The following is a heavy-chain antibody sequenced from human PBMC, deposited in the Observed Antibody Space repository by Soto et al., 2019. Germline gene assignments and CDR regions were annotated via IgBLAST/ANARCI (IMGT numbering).Heavy chain of an antibody. Sequence: EVQLVESGGGLVKPGGSLRLSCAASGFTFTNAWMSWVRQAPGKGLEWVSAISGSGDTTYYADSVKGRFTISRDISKNTLYLQMSTLRAEDTALYYCAKSYSSNWYDYFDYWGQGTLVTVSS. D-gene: IGHD6-13*01. CDR3: AKSYSSNWYDYFDY. V-gene: IGHV3-23*04. J-gene: IGHJ4*02. CDR2: ISGSGDTT. CDR1: GFTFTNAW.